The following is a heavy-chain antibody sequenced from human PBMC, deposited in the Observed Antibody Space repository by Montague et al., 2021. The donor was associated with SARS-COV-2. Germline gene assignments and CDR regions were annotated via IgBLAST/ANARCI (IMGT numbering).Heavy chain of an antibody. D-gene: IGHD3-22*01. V-gene: IGHV4-34*01. CDR1: GVSFSGYY. CDR3: ARDTRITMLVVVNRYGMDV. Sequence: SETLSLTCAVYGVSFSGYYWSWIRQAPGKGLEWIGEINHSGRTNYNPSLKSRVTISVDTSTNQFSLKLSSVTAADTAVYYCARDTRITMLVVVNRYGMDVWGQGTTVTVSS. CDR2: INHSGRT. J-gene: IGHJ6*02.